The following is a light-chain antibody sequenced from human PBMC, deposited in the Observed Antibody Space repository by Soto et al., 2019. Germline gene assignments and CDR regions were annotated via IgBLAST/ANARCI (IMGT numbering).Light chain of an antibody. CDR3: QQYDSSPQT. J-gene: IGKJ2*01. Sequence: EIVLTQSPGTLSLSPGERATLSCRASQSVSSSSLAWYQQKPGQAPRLLIYGGSTRATGIPDRFRGSGSGTDFTLTISRLEPEDYAVYYCQQYDSSPQTFGQGTKLEIK. V-gene: IGKV3-20*01. CDR2: GGS. CDR1: QSVSSSS.